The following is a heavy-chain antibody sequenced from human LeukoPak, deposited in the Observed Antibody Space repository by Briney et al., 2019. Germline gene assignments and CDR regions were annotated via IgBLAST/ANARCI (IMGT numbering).Heavy chain of an antibody. CDR2: IIPIFGTA. D-gene: IGHD3-9*01. Sequence: SVTVSCTASGGTFSSYAISWVRQAPGQGLEWMGGIIPIFGTANYAQKFQGRVTITADESTSTAYMELSSLRSEGTAVYYCASPKPRRYFDRQMGTRFDYWGQGTLVTVSS. J-gene: IGHJ4*02. CDR1: GGTFSSYA. V-gene: IGHV1-69*01. CDR3: ASPKPRRYFDRQMGTRFDY.